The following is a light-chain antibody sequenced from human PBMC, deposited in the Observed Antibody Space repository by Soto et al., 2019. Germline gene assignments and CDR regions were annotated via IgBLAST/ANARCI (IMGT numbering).Light chain of an antibody. J-gene: IGKJ3*01. CDR2: AAS. CDR3: QQYNNWPPIT. V-gene: IGKV3-15*01. Sequence: EIVMTQSPATLSVSPGERAPLSCRASQSVSGNLAWYQQKPGQAPRLLIYAASTRATGIPARFSGSGSGTEFTRPISSLQSEDVAFYYCQQYNNWPPITFGPGTKVDIK. CDR1: QSVSGN.